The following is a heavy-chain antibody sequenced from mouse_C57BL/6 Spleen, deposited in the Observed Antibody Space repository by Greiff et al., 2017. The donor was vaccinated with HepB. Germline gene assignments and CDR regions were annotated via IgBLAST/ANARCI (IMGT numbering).Heavy chain of an antibody. CDR1: GYTFTSYW. J-gene: IGHJ4*01. V-gene: IGHV1-50*01. CDR2: IDPSDSYT. Sequence: VQLQQPGAELVKPGASVKLSCKASGYTFTSYWMQWVKQRPGQGLEWIGEIDPSDSYTNYNQKFKGKATLTVDTSSSTAYMQLSSLTSEDSAVYYCARSGKDSSMDYWGQGTSVTVSS. D-gene: IGHD3-3*01. CDR3: ARSGKDSSMDY.